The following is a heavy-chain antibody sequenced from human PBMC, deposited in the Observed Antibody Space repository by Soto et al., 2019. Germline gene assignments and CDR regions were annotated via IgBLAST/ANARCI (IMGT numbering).Heavy chain of an antibody. CDR2: IYYSGST. CDR1: GGSISSYY. V-gene: IGHV4-59*01. CDR3: AGGTPWGRYDS. Sequence: QVQLQESGPGLVKPSETLSLTCTVSGGSISSYYWSWIRQPPGKGLEWIGYIYYSGSTNYNPSLTCRVNISVDTSKNHFSLCLRSMTAADSAVYYCAGGTPWGRYDSWGQGARVTVSP. J-gene: IGHJ4*02. D-gene: IGHD3-16*01.